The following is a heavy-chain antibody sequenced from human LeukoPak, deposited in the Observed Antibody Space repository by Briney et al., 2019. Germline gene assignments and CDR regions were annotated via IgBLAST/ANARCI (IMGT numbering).Heavy chain of an antibody. CDR1: GGSISSYY. D-gene: IGHD3-3*01. CDR2: IYYSGST. CDR3: AKLGNYDLMIDY. Sequence: SETLSFTCTVSGGSISSYYWSWIRQPPGKGLEWIGYIYYSGSTNYNPSLKSRVTISVDTSKNQFSLKLSSVTAADTAVYYCAKLGNYDLMIDYWGQGTLVTVSS. J-gene: IGHJ4*02. V-gene: IGHV4-59*08.